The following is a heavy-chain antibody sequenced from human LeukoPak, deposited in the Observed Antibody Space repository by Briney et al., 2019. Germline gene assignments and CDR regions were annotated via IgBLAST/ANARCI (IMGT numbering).Heavy chain of an antibody. V-gene: IGHV1-46*01. J-gene: IGHJ4*02. D-gene: IGHD4-23*01. CDR1: VYTFTSYY. Sequence: ASVKVSCRASVYTFTSYYVQWVRQAPGQGREWGEIINPSGGSTRYAQKFQGRVTMTWDTSTSTVYMELSSLRSADTTVYYCARTKTVTQYYFDYWGQGTLVTVSS. CDR2: INPSGGST. CDR3: ARTKTVTQYYFDY.